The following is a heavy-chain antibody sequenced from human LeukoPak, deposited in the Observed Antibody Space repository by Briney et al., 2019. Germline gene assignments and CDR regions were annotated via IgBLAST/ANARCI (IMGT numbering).Heavy chain of an antibody. CDR3: AKDWSYSSSWYDY. V-gene: IGHV3-9*01. CDR1: GFTFDGYA. CDR2: ISWNSGSI. J-gene: IGHJ4*02. Sequence: GGSLRLSCAASGFTFDGYAMHWVRQAPGKGLEWVSGISWNSGSIGYADSVKGRFTISRDNAKNSLYLQMNSLRAEDTALYYCAKDWSYSSSWYDYWGQGTLVTVSS. D-gene: IGHD6-13*01.